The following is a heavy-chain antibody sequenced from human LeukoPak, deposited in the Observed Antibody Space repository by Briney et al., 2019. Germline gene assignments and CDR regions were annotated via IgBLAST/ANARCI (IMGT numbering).Heavy chain of an antibody. J-gene: IGHJ4*02. CDR2: ISGSGGRT. D-gene: IGHD7-27*01. CDR1: GFTFSSYA. V-gene: IGHV3-23*01. CDR3: AKASELGRGYFDY. Sequence: GGSLRLSCAASGFTFSSYAMSWVRQAPGKGLEWVSVISGSGGRTNNADSVRGRFTISRDNSKNTLYLQMNSLRAEDTAVYYCAKASELGRGYFDYWGQGTPVTVSS.